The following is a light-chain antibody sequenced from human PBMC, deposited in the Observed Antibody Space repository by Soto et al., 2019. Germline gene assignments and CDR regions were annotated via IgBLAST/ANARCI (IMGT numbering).Light chain of an antibody. CDR1: QSVTSNY. V-gene: IGKV3-20*01. J-gene: IGKJ2*01. Sequence: EVVLTQSPGTLSLSPGESATLSCRASQSVTSNYLAWYQQKPGQAPRLLIYGISNRATGIPDKFSGSGSGTDFSLTISRLEPEDFAVYICQQYGSTPPTFGQGTKLEIK. CDR3: QQYGSTPPT. CDR2: GIS.